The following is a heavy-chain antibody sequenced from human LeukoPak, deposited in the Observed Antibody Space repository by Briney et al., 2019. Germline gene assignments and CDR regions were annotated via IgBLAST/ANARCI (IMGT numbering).Heavy chain of an antibody. J-gene: IGHJ6*03. Sequence: SETLSLTCTVSGGSISRDNWSWIRQPPGKGLEWIGYIYYSGSTNYNPSLKSRVTISVDTSKNQLSLKLSSVTAADTAVYYCARMGKPICYYYMDVWGKGTTVTISS. CDR1: GGSISRDN. D-gene: IGHD7-27*01. V-gene: IGHV4-59*01. CDR3: ARMGKPICYYYMDV. CDR2: IYYSGST.